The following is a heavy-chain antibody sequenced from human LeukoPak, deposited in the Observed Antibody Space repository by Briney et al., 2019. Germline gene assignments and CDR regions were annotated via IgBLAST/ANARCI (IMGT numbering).Heavy chain of an antibody. J-gene: IGHJ4*02. V-gene: IGHV4-39*06. Sequence: NPSESLSLTCTVSGGSITIGASYWGWLRQPPGKTLEWVGSIYYSGSTYYNPSLKSRVTISLDTSKNQFTLKLISATAADTAVYYCADVHTLAYWGQGTLVTVSS. CDR3: ADVHTLAY. CDR1: GGSITIGASY. CDR2: IYYSGST. D-gene: IGHD2-2*02.